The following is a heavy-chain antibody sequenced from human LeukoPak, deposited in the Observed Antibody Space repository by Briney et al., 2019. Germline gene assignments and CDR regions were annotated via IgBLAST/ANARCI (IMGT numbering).Heavy chain of an antibody. CDR2: INSDGSST. D-gene: IGHD1-1*01. J-gene: IGHJ4*02. Sequence: PGGSLRLSCAASEFTFSTYWMHWVRQPPGKGLVWVSRINSDGSSTSYADSVKGRFTISRDNAKNTLYLLMSSLRADDTAVYYCARAKNWPGIDYWGQGTLVTVSS. V-gene: IGHV3-74*01. CDR3: ARAKNWPGIDY. CDR1: EFTFSTYW.